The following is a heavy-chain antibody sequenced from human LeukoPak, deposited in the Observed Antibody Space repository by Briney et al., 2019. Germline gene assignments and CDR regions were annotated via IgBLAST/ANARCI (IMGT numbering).Heavy chain of an antibody. CDR1: GFTFSSYW. D-gene: IGHD2-2*01. Sequence: GGSLRLSCAASGFTFSSYWMHWVRQAPGKGLVWVSRINSDGSSTSYADPVKGRFTISRDNAKNTLYLQMNSLRAEDTAVYYCASVPAAKYYFDYWGQGTLVTVSS. J-gene: IGHJ4*02. CDR2: INSDGSST. V-gene: IGHV3-74*01. CDR3: ASVPAAKYYFDY.